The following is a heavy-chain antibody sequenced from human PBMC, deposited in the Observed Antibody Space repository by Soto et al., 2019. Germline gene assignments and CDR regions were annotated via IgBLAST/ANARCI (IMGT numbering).Heavy chain of an antibody. CDR3: AYSSSWYYYYGMDV. CDR1: GGTFSSYT. Sequence: QVQLVQSGAEVKKPGSSVKVSCKASGGTFSSYTISWVRQAPGQGLEWMGRIIPILGIANYAQKFQGRVTITADKSTSTAYRELSSLRSEDTAVYYCAYSSSWYYYYGMDVWGQGTTVTVSS. CDR2: IIPILGIA. D-gene: IGHD6-13*01. V-gene: IGHV1-69*02. J-gene: IGHJ6*02.